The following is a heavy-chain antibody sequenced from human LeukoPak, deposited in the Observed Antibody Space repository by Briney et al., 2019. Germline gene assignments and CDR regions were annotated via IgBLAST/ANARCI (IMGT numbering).Heavy chain of an antibody. CDR1: GGSNY. CDR2: IHYSGSP. D-gene: IGHD1-20*01. CDR3: ARHSNWNGGVDWFDP. V-gene: IGHV4-59*08. Sequence: LETLSLTCTVSGGSNYWSWIRQPPGKGFEWIAYIHYSGSPNYNPSLTSRVTISIDTSKNQFSLKLNSVTAADTAVYYCARHSNWNGGVDWFDPWGQGTQVTVSS. J-gene: IGHJ5*02.